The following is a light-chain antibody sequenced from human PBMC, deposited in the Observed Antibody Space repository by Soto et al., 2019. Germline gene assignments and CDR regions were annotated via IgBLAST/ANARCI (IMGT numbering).Light chain of an antibody. CDR3: AAWDDSLNGLV. V-gene: IGLV1-44*01. CDR1: SSNIGSNT. Sequence: QAVVTQPPSASGTPGQRVTISCSGSSSNIGSNTVNWDQQLPGTAPKLLIYNNNQRPSGVPDRFSGSKSGTSASLAISGLQSEDEADYYCAAWDDSLNGLVFGTGTKLTVL. J-gene: IGLJ1*01. CDR2: NNN.